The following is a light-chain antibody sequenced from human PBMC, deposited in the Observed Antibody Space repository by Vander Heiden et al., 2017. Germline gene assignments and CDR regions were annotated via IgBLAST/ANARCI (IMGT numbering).Light chain of an antibody. CDR1: TIGSNS. CDR3: KVWDSNSVI. CDR2: DGT. Sequence: SYVLPQPPSASVAPGQTARITCGGNTIGSNSVHWYQKKPGQAPVLIVYDGTDRPSGIPERFSGSNSGNTASLTICGLQVGDEADYYCKVWDSNSVIFGGGTKLTVL. J-gene: IGLJ2*01. V-gene: IGLV3-21*02.